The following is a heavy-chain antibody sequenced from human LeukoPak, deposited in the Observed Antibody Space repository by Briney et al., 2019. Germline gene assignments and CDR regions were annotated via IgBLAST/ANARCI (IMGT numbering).Heavy chain of an antibody. CDR1: GFTVSSNY. V-gene: IGHV4-4*02. CDR3: VTRGTASRLLDS. Sequence: GSLRLSCAASGFTVSSNYMSWVRQAPGKGLEWIGEMYHSGSTNYNPSLKSRVTISVDKSNNQFSLKLSSVTAADTAVYYCVTRGTASRLLDSWGQGTLVTVSS. D-gene: IGHD1/OR15-1a*01. J-gene: IGHJ4*02. CDR2: MYHSGST.